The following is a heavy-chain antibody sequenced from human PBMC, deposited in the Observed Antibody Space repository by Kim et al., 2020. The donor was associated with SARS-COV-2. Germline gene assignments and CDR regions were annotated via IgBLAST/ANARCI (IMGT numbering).Heavy chain of an antibody. Sequence: GGSLRLSCAASGFTFSSYAMSWVRQAPGKGLEWVSAISGSGGSTYYADSVKGRFTISRDNSKNTLYLQMNSLRAEDTAVYYCAKGYYYGSGPYYFDYWGQGTLVTVSS. D-gene: IGHD3-10*01. CDR3: AKGYYYGSGPYYFDY. J-gene: IGHJ4*02. V-gene: IGHV3-23*01. CDR1: GFTFSSYA. CDR2: ISGSGGST.